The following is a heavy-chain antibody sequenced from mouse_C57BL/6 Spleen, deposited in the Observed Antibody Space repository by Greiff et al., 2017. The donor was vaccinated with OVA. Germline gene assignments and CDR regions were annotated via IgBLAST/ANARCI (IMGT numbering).Heavy chain of an antibody. V-gene: IGHV1-55*01. CDR1: GYTFTSYW. Sequence: QVQLQQPGAELVKPGASVKMSCKASGYTFTSYWITWVKQRPGQGLEWIGDIYPGSGSTNYNEKFKGKATLTVDTSSSTAYMQLSSLTSEDSAVYNWERGGVEAFNSFAYWGQGTPVTVSA. D-gene: IGHD3-1*01. CDR3: ERGGVEAFNSFAY. J-gene: IGHJ3*01. CDR2: IYPGSGST.